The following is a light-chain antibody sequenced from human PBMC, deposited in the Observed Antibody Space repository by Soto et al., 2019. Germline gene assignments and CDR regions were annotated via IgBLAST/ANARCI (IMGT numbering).Light chain of an antibody. J-gene: IGKJ4*01. Sequence: IRRPKPQSSLPHPVGNKVTLTSRAIRGITNYLAWYQQKPGKVPKLLFLPVSTLQSGVPSRFSGSGSGTDFTLTISSLQPEDVATYYCQKYTNVPAFGGGTKVEIK. V-gene: IGKV1-27*01. CDR3: QKYTNVPA. CDR1: RGITNY. CDR2: PVS.